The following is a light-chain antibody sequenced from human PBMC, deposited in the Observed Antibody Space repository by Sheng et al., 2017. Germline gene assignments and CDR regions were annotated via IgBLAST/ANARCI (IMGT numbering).Light chain of an antibody. CDR2: GAS. J-gene: IGKJ4*01. Sequence: DIVMTQSPATLSVSPGERATLSCRASQTINNYLAWFQQKPGQAPRLLIYGASTRATGIPARFSGSGSGTDFTLTISSLQSEDFAVYYCQQYDKWPLPFGGGTKVEIK. V-gene: IGKV3-15*01. CDR3: QQYDKWPLP. CDR1: QTINNY.